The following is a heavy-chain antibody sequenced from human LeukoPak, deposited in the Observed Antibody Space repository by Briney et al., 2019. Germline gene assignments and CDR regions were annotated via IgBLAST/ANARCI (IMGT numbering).Heavy chain of an antibody. CDR2: IYYTGNT. CDR1: GGSISSSSYY. Sequence: SETLSLTCTVSGGSISSSSYYWGWIRQPPGKGLEWIGSIYYTGNTFYNPSLKSRVTISVDTSKNQFSLKLSSVTAADTAVYYCARDYCSGGSCYSMYWGQGTLVTVSS. V-gene: IGHV4-39*07. J-gene: IGHJ4*02. D-gene: IGHD2-15*01. CDR3: ARDYCSGGSCYSMY.